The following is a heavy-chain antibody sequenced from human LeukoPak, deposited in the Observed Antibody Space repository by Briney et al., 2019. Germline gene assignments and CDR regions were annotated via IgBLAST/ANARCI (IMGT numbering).Heavy chain of an antibody. CDR2: ISAYNGNT. Sequence: ASVKVSCKASGYTFTSYGISWVRQAPGQGLEWMGWISAYNGNTNYAQKLRGRVTMATDTSTSTAYMELRSLRSDDTAVYYCARLTSRSVTSHDAFDIWGQGTMATVSS. V-gene: IGHV1-18*01. J-gene: IGHJ3*02. D-gene: IGHD4-23*01. CDR3: ARLTSRSVTSHDAFDI. CDR1: GYTFTSYG.